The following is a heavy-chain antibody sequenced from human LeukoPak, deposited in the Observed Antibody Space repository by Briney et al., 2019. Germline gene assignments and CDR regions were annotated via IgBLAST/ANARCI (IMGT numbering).Heavy chain of an antibody. V-gene: IGHV3-21*01. D-gene: IGHD5-24*01. Sequence: GGSLRLSCAASGFTVSSNYMSWVRQAPGKGLEWVSSISSSSSYIYYADSVKGRFTISRDNAKNSLYLQMNSLRAEDTAVYYCARPLEMATITGAFDIWGQGTMVTVSS. CDR1: GFTVSSNY. CDR2: ISSSSSYI. J-gene: IGHJ3*02. CDR3: ARPLEMATITGAFDI.